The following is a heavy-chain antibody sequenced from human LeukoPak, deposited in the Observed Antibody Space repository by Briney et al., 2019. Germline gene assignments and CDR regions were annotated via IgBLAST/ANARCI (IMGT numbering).Heavy chain of an antibody. V-gene: IGHV3-7*01. Sequence: PGGSLRLSCAASGFTFSNHWRSWVRQAPGKGLEWVANINQTGSEKYYVDSVKGRFTISRDNTKKSLFLQMNSLRADDTAVYYCAGEESSAWPHWGQGTLVSVSS. CDR3: AGEESSAWPH. J-gene: IGHJ4*02. D-gene: IGHD6-19*01. CDR2: INQTGSEK. CDR1: GFTFSNHW.